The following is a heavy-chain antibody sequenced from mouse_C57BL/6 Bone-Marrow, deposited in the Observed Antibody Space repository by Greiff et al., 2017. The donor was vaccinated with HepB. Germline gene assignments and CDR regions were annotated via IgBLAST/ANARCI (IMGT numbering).Heavy chain of an antibody. V-gene: IGHV1-82*01. J-gene: IGHJ4*01. D-gene: IGHD2-4*01. CDR3: ARRITKGYYYAMDY. Sequence: VQLQQSGPELVKPGASVKISCKASGYAFSSSWMNWVKQRPGKGLEWIGRIYPGDGDTNYNGKFKGKATLTADKSSSTAYMQLSSLTSEDSAVYFCARRITKGYYYAMDYWGQGTSVTVSS. CDR2: IYPGDGDT. CDR1: GYAFSSSW.